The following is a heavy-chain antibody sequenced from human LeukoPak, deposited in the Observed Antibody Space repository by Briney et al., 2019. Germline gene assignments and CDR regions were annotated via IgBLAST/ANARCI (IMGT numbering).Heavy chain of an antibody. Sequence: SETLSLTCTVSGGSISSYYWSWIRQPPGKGLEWIGYIYYSGSTNYNPSLKSRVTISVDTSKNQFSLKLSSVTAAETAVYYCARGFDIVVVPAALGRYYYGMDVWGQGTTVTVSS. CDR3: ARGFDIVVVPAALGRYYYGMDV. D-gene: IGHD2-2*01. CDR1: GGSISSYY. J-gene: IGHJ6*02. CDR2: IYYSGST. V-gene: IGHV4-59*01.